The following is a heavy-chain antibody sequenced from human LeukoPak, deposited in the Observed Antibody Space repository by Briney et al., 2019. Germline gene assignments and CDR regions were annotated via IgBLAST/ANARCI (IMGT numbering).Heavy chain of an antibody. CDR3: ARPSESGYWQGPIDY. CDR1: GYSFTSYW. J-gene: IGHJ4*02. Sequence: GESLKISCKGSGYSFTSYWIGWVRQMPGKGLEWMGIIYPGDSDTRYSPSFQGQVTISADKSISTAYLQWSSLKASDTAMYYCARPSESGYWQGPIDYWGQGTLVTVSS. D-gene: IGHD3-22*01. V-gene: IGHV5-51*01. CDR2: IYPGDSDT.